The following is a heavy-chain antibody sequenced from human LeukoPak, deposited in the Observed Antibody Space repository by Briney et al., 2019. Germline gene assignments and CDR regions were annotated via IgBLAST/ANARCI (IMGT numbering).Heavy chain of an antibody. CDR1: GFTFSSYS. J-gene: IGHJ4*02. V-gene: IGHV3-21*01. CDR2: ISSSSSYI. D-gene: IGHD1-26*01. Sequence: GSLRLSCAASGFTFSSYSMNWVRQAPEKGLEWVSSISSSSSYIYYADSVKGRFTISRDNAKNSLYLQMNSLRAEDTAVYYCARDARLVGADYWGQGTLVTVSS. CDR3: ARDARLVGADY.